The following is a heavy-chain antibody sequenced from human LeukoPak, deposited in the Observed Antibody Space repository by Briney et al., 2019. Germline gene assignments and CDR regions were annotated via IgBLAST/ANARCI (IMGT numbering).Heavy chain of an antibody. V-gene: IGHV3-7*01. D-gene: IGHD6-13*01. CDR1: GFTFSNYW. J-gene: IGHJ4*02. CDR2: IKQDGGEQ. CDR3: AYSSSWRTFDY. Sequence: GGSLRLSCAASGFTFSNYWMTWVRQAPGKGPEWVANIKQDGGEQYYVDSVKGRFTISRDNAKNSLYLQMNSLRAEDTAVYYCAYSSSWRTFDYWGQGTLVTVSS.